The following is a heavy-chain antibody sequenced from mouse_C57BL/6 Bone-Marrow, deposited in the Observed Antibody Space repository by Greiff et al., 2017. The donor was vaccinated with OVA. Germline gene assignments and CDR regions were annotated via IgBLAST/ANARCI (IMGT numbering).Heavy chain of an antibody. V-gene: IGHV2-9*01. J-gene: IGHJ4*01. CDR2: IWGGGST. CDR1: GFSLTSYG. D-gene: IGHD3-2*02. Sequence: VKLVESGPGLVAPSQSLSITCTVSGFSLTSYGVDWVRQPPGKGLEWLGLIWGGGSTNYNSALMSRLSISKDNSKRQVFLKMNSLQTDDTAIYYSAKQPDSSCLGYAMDYWGQGTSVTVSS. CDR3: AKQPDSSCLGYAMDY.